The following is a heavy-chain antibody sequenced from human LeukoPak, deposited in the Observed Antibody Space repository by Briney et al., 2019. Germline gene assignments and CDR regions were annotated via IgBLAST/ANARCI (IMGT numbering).Heavy chain of an antibody. D-gene: IGHD2-15*01. CDR1: GFTFSSYG. V-gene: IGHV3-30*03. CDR2: ISYDGSNK. Sequence: GRSLRLSCAASGFTFSSYGMHWVRQAPGKGLEWVAVISYDGSNKYYADSVKGRFTISRDNSKNTLYLQMNSLRAEDTAVYYCAVGSSFDYWGQGTLVTVSS. J-gene: IGHJ4*02. CDR3: AVGSSFDY.